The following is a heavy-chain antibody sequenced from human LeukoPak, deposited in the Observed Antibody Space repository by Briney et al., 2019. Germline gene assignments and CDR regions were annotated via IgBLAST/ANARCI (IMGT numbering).Heavy chain of an antibody. CDR3: AKTYYYGSGKDYFDY. CDR2: IYYSGST. Sequence: SETLSLTCTVSGGSISSYYWSWIRQPPGKGLEWIGYIYYSGSTNYNPSLKSRVTISVDTSKNQFSLKLSSVTAADTAVYYCAKTYYYGSGKDYFDYWGQGTLVTVSS. V-gene: IGHV4-59*01. CDR1: GGSISSYY. J-gene: IGHJ4*02. D-gene: IGHD3-10*01.